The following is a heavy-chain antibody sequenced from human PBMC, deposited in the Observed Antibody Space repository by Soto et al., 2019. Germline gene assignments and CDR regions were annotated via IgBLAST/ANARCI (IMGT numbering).Heavy chain of an antibody. Sequence: QVQLQQWGAGLLKPSETLSLTCAVYGGSFSGYHWSWIRQPPGKGLEWIGEINHSGNTNYNPSLKSRVTISVDTSKNQFSLKLSFVTAADTAAYYCARGRDTVTIFASYYYMDVWGKGTTVSVSS. CDR1: GGSFSGYH. D-gene: IGHD3-3*01. CDR2: INHSGNT. CDR3: ARGRDTVTIFASYYYMDV. J-gene: IGHJ6*03. V-gene: IGHV4-34*01.